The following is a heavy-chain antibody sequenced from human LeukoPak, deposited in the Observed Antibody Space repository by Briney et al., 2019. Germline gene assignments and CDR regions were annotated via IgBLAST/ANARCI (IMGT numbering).Heavy chain of an antibody. V-gene: IGHV4-59*01. Sequence: PSETLSLTCTVSGGSISSYYWSWIRQPPGKGLEWIGYIYYSGSTNYNPSLKSRVTISVDTSKNQFSLKLSSVTAADTAVYYCARGRAQTYDFWSGYPFDPSITAYNWFDPWGQGTLVTVSS. CDR3: ARGRAQTYDFWSGYPFDPSITAYNWFDP. CDR1: GGSISSYY. D-gene: IGHD3-3*01. CDR2: IYYSGST. J-gene: IGHJ5*02.